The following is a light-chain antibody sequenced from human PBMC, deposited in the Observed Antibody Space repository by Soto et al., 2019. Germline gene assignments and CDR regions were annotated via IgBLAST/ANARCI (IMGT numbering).Light chain of an antibody. CDR3: QQRSHWPTWT. Sequence: EIVLTQSPATLSLSPGERATLSCRASQSVSSYLAWYQQKPGQAPRLLIFDASIRAPGIPARFSGSGSGTDFTLTISSLDTEDFAVYYCQQRSHWPTWTFGQGTKVEIK. J-gene: IGKJ1*01. V-gene: IGKV3-11*01. CDR1: QSVSSY. CDR2: DAS.